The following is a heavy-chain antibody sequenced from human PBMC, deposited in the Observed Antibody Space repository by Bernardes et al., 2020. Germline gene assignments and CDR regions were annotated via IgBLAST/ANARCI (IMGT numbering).Heavy chain of an antibody. V-gene: IGHV4-39*01. Sequence: SETLSLTCTVSGGSISSTSYYWGWLRQPPGKGLEWIGSIYYSGSTYYNPSLKSRVTISVDTSKNQFSLKLSSVTAADTAVYYCARLNWNEQEAFDIWGQGTMVTVSS. CDR3: ARLNWNEQEAFDI. CDR1: GGSISSTSYY. D-gene: IGHD1-20*01. J-gene: IGHJ3*02. CDR2: IYYSGST.